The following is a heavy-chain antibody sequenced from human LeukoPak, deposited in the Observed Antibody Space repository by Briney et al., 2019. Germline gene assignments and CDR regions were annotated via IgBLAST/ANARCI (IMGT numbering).Heavy chain of an antibody. V-gene: IGHV3-74*01. CDR2: TNRDGTTT. D-gene: IGHD1-26*01. Sequence: PGGSLRLSCAASGFTFSSHWMHWVRQIQGKGLVWVSRTNRDGTTTYYAGSVKGRFTVSRDNAKDTLYLQMNSLRAEDTAVYYCARGPGHGGTYYERWGQGILVTVSS. CDR1: GFTFSSHW. J-gene: IGHJ4*02. CDR3: ARGPGHGGTYYER.